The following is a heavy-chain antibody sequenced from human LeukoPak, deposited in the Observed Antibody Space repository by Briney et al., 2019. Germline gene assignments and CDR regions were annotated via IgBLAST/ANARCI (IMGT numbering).Heavy chain of an antibody. CDR1: GYTFTSYY. CDR3: ARDRDFWSGYEGPGAFDI. V-gene: IGHV1-46*03. Sequence: ASVKVSCKASGYTFTSYYMQWVRQAPGQGLEWMGIINPSGGSTSYAQKFQGRVTMTRDTSTSTVYMELSSLRSEDTAVYYCARDRDFWSGYEGPGAFDIWGQGTMVTVSS. CDR2: INPSGGST. J-gene: IGHJ3*02. D-gene: IGHD3-3*01.